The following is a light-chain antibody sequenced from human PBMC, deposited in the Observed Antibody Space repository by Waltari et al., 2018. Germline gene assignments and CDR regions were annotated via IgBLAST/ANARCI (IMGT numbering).Light chain of an antibody. CDR2: KAS. CDR1: QTISSW. V-gene: IGKV1-5*03. CDR3: QQYYSYPLT. Sequence: DIQMTQSPSTLSASVADRVTISCRASQTISSWLAWFQQKPGKAPELLICKASSLEGGVPSRFSGSGSGTEFTLTINSLQPDDFATYYCQQYYSYPLTFGGGTKVEI. J-gene: IGKJ4*01.